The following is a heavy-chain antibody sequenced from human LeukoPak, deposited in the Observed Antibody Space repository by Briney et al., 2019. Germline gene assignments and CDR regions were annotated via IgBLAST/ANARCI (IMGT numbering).Heavy chain of an antibody. CDR1: GFTFSSDV. V-gene: IGHV3-23*01. J-gene: IGHJ4*02. Sequence: GGSLRLPCAASGFTFSSDVMGWVRQAPGKGLEWVSSITGSGGFTNYAASVKGRFTISRDNSKNTLYLQMNSLRAEDTAVYYCAKDYRWGQGILVTVSS. CDR2: ITGSGGFT. CDR3: AKDYR. D-gene: IGHD3-16*02.